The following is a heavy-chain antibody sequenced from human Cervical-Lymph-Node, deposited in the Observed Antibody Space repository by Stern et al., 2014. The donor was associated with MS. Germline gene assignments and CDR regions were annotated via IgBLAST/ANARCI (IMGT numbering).Heavy chain of an antibody. J-gene: IGHJ6*02. CDR2: IYYIGTT. D-gene: IGHD2-8*02. V-gene: IGHV4-59*08. CDR3: ARLQTVLNYYYGVDV. Sequence: QMQLVQSGPGLSTPSETLSLTCTVSGGSMNGYYWSWIRQPPGKGLEWIGNIYYIGTTNYNPSLESRVTMSLDKSKNHFSLRLSSVPAADTAVYYCARLQTVLNYYYGVDVWGQGTTVIVSS. CDR1: GGSMNGYY.